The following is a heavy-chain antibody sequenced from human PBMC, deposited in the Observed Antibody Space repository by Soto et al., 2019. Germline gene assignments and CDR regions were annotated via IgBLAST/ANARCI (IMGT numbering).Heavy chain of an antibody. J-gene: IGHJ4*02. CDR2: VYYRGTT. Sequence: QVQLQESGPGLVKPSETLSLICNVSGGSIRSYYWSWIRQPPGKGLEWIGYVYYRGTTNDNPSLESRVTISVDTSNNEFSLKLRSVTAADTAVYYCARHRGGHNYADFDSWGQGTLVTVSS. CDR3: ARHRGGHNYADFDS. D-gene: IGHD5-12*01. CDR1: GGSIRSYY. V-gene: IGHV4-59*08.